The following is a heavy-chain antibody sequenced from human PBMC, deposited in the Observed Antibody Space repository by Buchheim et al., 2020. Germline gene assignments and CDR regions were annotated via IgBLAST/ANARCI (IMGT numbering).Heavy chain of an antibody. J-gene: IGHJ6*02. D-gene: IGHD2-2*01. Sequence: EVQLVESGGGLVQPGGSLRLSCAASGFTFSSYWMHWVRQAPGKGLVWVSRINSDGSSTSYADSVKGRFTISRDNAKNTLYLQMNSLRAADTAVYYCARGGGDIVVVPAVSYYYYGMDVWGQGTT. CDR3: ARGGGDIVVVPAVSYYYYGMDV. V-gene: IGHV3-74*01. CDR1: GFTFSSYW. CDR2: INSDGSST.